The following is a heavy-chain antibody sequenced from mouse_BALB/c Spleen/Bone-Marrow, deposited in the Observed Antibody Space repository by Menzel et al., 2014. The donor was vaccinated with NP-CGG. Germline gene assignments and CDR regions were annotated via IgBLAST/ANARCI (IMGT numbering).Heavy chain of an antibody. V-gene: IGHV1-54*01. J-gene: IGHJ2*01. Sequence: QLQQSGAELVRPGTSVKASCKASGYAFTDYLMEWLKQRPGQGLEWIGVINPGRGSTNYNEKFKDKATRTADKSSSTAYMQLSSLASDDSAVYFCARYDGYFDYWGQGTILTVSS. CDR2: INPGRGST. CDR3: ARYDGYFDY. D-gene: IGHD2-3*01. CDR1: GYAFTDYL.